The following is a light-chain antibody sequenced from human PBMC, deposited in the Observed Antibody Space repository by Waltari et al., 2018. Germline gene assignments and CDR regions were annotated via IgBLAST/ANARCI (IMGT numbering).Light chain of an antibody. J-gene: IGLJ1*01. V-gene: IGLV3-19*01. CDR2: GEN. CDR1: SLRKYY. CDR3: TSRDSSGYRHV. Sequence: SSELTQDPAVSVALGQTVRITCQGDSLRKYYATWYQQKPVQSPVLVIFGENKRPSWIPDRFSGSSSRNTSSLTITGAQAEDEADYHCTSRDSSGYRHVFGTGTKVTVL.